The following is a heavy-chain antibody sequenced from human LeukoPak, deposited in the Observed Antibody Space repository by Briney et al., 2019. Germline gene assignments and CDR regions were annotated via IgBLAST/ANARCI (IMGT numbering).Heavy chain of an antibody. J-gene: IGHJ6*03. CDR3: ARVSSGYYYYYYYYMDV. D-gene: IGHD3-22*01. CDR2: IHYSETT. Sequence: SETLSLTCTVSGGSISSSNYYWGWIRQPPGKGLEWIASIHYSETTYYNPSLKSRVTISVDTSKNHFSLKLSSVTAADMAVYYCARVSSGYYYYYYYYMDVWGKGTTVTISS. CDR1: GGSISSSNYY. V-gene: IGHV4-39*02.